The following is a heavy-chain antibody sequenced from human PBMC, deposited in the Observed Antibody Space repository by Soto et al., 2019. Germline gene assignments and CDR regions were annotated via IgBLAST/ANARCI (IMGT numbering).Heavy chain of an antibody. D-gene: IGHD3-10*01. CDR3: ARDEGIRGFDS. CDR1: GYTFSNYG. J-gene: IGHJ4*02. Sequence: ASVKVSCKASGYTFSNYGISWVRQAPGQGLEWMGWISGYNGLKDYAQNVQGRAAMPIDTPTRTVFMELTSLRSNDTAVYYCARDEGIRGFDSWGQGTLVTVS. V-gene: IGHV1-18*04. CDR2: ISGYNGLK.